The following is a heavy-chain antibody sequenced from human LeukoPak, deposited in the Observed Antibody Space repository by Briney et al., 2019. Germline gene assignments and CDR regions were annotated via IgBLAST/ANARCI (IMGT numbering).Heavy chain of an antibody. CDR1: GFTFSSYG. J-gene: IGHJ3*02. Sequence: GGTLRLSCAASGFTFSSYGMSWVRQAPGKGLEWVSAISGSGGSTYYADSVKGRFIISRDNSKNTLYLQMNSLRAEDTAVYYCAKQAGGYSYGHAFDIWGQGTMVTVSS. CDR3: AKQAGGYSYGHAFDI. V-gene: IGHV3-23*01. CDR2: ISGSGGST. D-gene: IGHD5-18*01.